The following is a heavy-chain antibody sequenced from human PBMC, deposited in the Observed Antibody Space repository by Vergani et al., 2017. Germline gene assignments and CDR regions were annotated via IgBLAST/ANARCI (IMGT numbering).Heavy chain of an antibody. J-gene: IGHJ3*02. V-gene: IGHV5-51*01. D-gene: IGHD2/OR15-2a*01. CDR3: ASPRAPDYLPSVDAFDI. Sequence: EVQLVQSGAEVKKPGESLKISCKGSGYSFTSYWIGWVRQMPGKGLEWMGIIYPGDSDTRYSTSFQGQVTISADKSISTAYLQWSSLKASDTAMYYCASPRAPDYLPSVDAFDIWGQGTMVTVSS. CDR2: IYPGDSDT. CDR1: GYSFTSYW.